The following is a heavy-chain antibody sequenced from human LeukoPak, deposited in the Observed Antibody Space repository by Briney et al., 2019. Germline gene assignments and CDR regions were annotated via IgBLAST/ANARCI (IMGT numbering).Heavy chain of an antibody. V-gene: IGHV5-51*01. Sequence: GASLKISCKGSEYSFATYWIGWVRQMPGQGLELMGIIFPGDSDTRYSPSFQGQVTISADKSISTAYLQWSSLKASDTAIYYCASEYCSGGNCYFDYWGQGTLVTVSS. D-gene: IGHD2-15*01. CDR1: EYSFATYW. CDR2: IFPGDSDT. J-gene: IGHJ4*02. CDR3: ASEYCSGGNCYFDY.